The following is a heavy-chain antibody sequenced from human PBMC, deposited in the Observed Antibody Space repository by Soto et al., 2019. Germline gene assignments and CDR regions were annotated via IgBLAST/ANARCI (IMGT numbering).Heavy chain of an antibody. Sequence: PGGSLRLSCAASGFTFSSYGMHWVRQAPGKGLEWVAVISYVGSNKYYADSVKGRFTISRDNSKNTLYLQMNSLRAEDTAVYYCAKPNKRRLVGANNAEYFQHWGQGTLVTVSS. CDR3: AKPNKRRLVGANNAEYFQH. CDR2: ISYVGSNK. CDR1: GFTFSSYG. V-gene: IGHV3-30*18. J-gene: IGHJ1*01. D-gene: IGHD1-26*01.